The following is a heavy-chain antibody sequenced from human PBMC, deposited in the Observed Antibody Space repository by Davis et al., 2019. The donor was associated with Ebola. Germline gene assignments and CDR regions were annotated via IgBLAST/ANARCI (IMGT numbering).Heavy chain of an antibody. J-gene: IGHJ6*02. Sequence: GESLKISCAASGFSFTTYTMKWVRQAPGKGLERVSSIGTRSVYIYYADSVKGRFTISRDNAKNSLYLQMDSLRVEDTAIYYCARRRDCSNGVCYGMDVWGQGTLVTVSS. D-gene: IGHD2-8*01. V-gene: IGHV3-21*06. CDR1: GFSFTTYT. CDR2: IGTRSVYI. CDR3: ARRRDCSNGVCYGMDV.